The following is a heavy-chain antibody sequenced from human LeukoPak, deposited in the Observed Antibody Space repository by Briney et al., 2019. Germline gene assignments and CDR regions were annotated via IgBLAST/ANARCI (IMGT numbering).Heavy chain of an antibody. D-gene: IGHD3-3*01. J-gene: IGHJ4*02. Sequence: GGSLRLSCAASGFTFSSNSMNWVRQAPGKGLEWVSYISSSSSTIYYADSVKGRFTISRDNAKNSLYLQMNSLRVEDTAVYYCAREAPYDFWSDYPYFDYWGQGTLVTVSS. V-gene: IGHV3-48*01. CDR2: ISSSSSTI. CDR3: AREAPYDFWSDYPYFDY. CDR1: GFTFSSNS.